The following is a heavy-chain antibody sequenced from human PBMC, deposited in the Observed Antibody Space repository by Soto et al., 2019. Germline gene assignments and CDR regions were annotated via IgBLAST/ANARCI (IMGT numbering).Heavy chain of an antibody. D-gene: IGHD3-10*01. Sequence: ASVKVSCKASGFTFTSSAMQWGRQARGQRLEWIGWIVVGSGNTNYAQKFQERVTITRDMSTSTAYMELSSLRSEDTAVYYGSTLRNSTYYALTYWGKGTLVPVSS. CDR1: GFTFTSSA. V-gene: IGHV1-58*02. J-gene: IGHJ4*02. CDR3: STLRNSTYYALTY. CDR2: IVVGSGNT.